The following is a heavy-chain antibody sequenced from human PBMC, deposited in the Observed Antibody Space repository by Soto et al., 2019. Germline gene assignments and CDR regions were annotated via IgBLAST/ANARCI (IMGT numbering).Heavy chain of an antibody. V-gene: IGHV3-33*01. D-gene: IGHD6-19*01. J-gene: IGHJ4*02. CDR2: IWYDGSNK. CDR3: ARARIAVAGNLDY. Sequence: GGSLRLSCAASGFTFSSYGMHWVRQAPGKGLEWVAVIWYDGSNKYYADSVKGRFTISRDNSKNTLYLQMNSLRAEDTAVYYCARARIAVAGNLDYWGQGTLVTVSS. CDR1: GFTFSSYG.